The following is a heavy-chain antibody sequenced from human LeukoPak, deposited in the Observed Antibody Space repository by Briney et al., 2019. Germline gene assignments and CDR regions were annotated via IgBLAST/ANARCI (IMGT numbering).Heavy chain of an antibody. CDR2: ITPIFGTA. Sequence: SVKVSCKASGGTFSSYAISWVRQAPGQGLEWMGGITPIFGTANYAQKFQGRVTITADKSTSTAYMELSSLRSEDTAVYYCAVLRYFDWLLEGFDYWGQGTLVTVSS. V-gene: IGHV1-69*06. D-gene: IGHD3-9*01. CDR3: AVLRYFDWLLEGFDY. J-gene: IGHJ4*02. CDR1: GGTFSSYA.